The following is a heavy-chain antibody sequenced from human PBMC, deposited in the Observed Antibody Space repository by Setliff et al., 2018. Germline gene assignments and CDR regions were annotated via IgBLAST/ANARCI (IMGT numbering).Heavy chain of an antibody. J-gene: IGHJ3*02. CDR1: GFSFSRHW. CDR3: VRDDADNYDAFDN. Sequence: PGGSLRLSCVVSGFSFSRHWMSWVRQAPGKGLEWVADIKQDGSTKYYLDSVKGRFTISRDNAKRSLYLQMNGLRADDTGVYYCVRDDADNYDAFDNWGQWTLVTVSS. V-gene: IGHV3-7*01. D-gene: IGHD3-22*01. CDR2: IKQDGSTK.